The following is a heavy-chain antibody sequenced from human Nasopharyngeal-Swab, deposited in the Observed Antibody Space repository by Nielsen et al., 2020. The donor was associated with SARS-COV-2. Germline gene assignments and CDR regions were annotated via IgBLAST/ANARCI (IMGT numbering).Heavy chain of an antibody. CDR2: ISAYNGNT. D-gene: IGHD2-2*01. Sequence: ASVKVSCKASGYTFTSYCISWVRQAPGQGLEWMGWISAYNGNTNYAQKLQGRVTMTTDTSTSTAYMELRSLRSDDTAVYYCARGYCSSTSCYYFDYWGQGTLVTVSS. CDR1: GYTFTSYC. J-gene: IGHJ4*02. CDR3: ARGYCSSTSCYYFDY. V-gene: IGHV1-18*04.